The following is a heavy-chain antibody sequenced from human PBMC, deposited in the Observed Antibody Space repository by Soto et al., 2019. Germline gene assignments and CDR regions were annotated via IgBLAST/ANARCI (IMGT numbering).Heavy chain of an antibody. CDR1: GFTFSSYA. Sequence: EVQLLESGGGLVQPGGSLRLSCAASGFTFSSYAMSWVRQAPGKGLEWVSAISGSGGSTNYADSVKGRFTISRDNSQNTLYRQMNSLRAEDTAVYYCAKDRGYSYGYDAFDSWGQGTMVTVSS. D-gene: IGHD5-18*01. CDR3: AKDRGYSYGYDAFDS. V-gene: IGHV3-23*01. CDR2: ISGSGGST. J-gene: IGHJ3*02.